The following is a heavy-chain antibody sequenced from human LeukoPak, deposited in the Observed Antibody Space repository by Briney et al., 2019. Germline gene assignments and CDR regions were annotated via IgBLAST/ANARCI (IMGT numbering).Heavy chain of an antibody. CDR3: TTDGLPPHFFDY. J-gene: IGHJ4*02. Sequence: GGSLRLSCAASGFTSTNAWMSWVRQAPGKGLEWIGRIKSKTDGGTTDYAAPVKSRFTISRDDSKNMLFLQINSLKTEDTAVYYCTTDGLPPHFFDYWGQGTLVTVSS. D-gene: IGHD3-3*02. V-gene: IGHV3-15*01. CDR2: IKSKTDGGTT. CDR1: GFTSTNAW.